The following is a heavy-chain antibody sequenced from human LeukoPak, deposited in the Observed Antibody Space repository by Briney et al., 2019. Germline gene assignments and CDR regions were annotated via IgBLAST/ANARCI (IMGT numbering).Heavy chain of an antibody. CDR3: ARERDSRGY. CDR1: GFTVNSNY. V-gene: IGHV3-66*01. D-gene: IGHD3-22*01. J-gene: IGHJ4*02. CDR2: IYSGGGT. Sequence: GGSLRLSCASSGFTVNSNYMTWVRQAPGKGLEWVSVIYSGGGTYYADSVKGRFTISRDNSKNTLYLQMDSLRAEDTAVYYCARERDSRGYWGQGTLVTVSS.